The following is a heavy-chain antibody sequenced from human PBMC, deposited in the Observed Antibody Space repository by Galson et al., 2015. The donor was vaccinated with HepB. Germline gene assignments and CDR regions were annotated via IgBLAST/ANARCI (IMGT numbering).Heavy chain of an antibody. D-gene: IGHD2-15*01. Sequence: SLRLSCAASGFTFSSYSMNWVRQAPGKGLEWVSYISSSSSTIYYADSVKGRFTISRDNAKNSLYLQMNSLRDEDTAVYYCARDLSPIPTVAAGYYGMDVWGQGTTVTVSS. CDR3: ARDLSPIPTVAAGYYGMDV. V-gene: IGHV3-48*02. CDR1: GFTFSSYS. J-gene: IGHJ6*02. CDR2: ISSSSSTI.